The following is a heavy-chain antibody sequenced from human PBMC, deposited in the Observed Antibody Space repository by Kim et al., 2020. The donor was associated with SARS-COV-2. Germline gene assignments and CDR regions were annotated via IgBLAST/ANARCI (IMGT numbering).Heavy chain of an antibody. J-gene: IGHJ5*02. CDR1: GGSFSGYY. Sequence: SETLSLTCAVYGGSFSGYYWSWIRQPPGKGLEWIGEINHSGSTNYNPSLKSRVTISVDTSKNQFSLKLSSVTAADTAVYYCARGPHSSSWYENWFDPWG. V-gene: IGHV4-34*01. CDR3: ARGPHSSSWYENWFDP. CDR2: INHSGST. D-gene: IGHD6-13*01.